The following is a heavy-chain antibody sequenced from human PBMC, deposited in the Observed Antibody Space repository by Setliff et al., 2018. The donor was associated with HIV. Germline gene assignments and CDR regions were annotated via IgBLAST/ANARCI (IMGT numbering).Heavy chain of an antibody. Sequence: ASVKVSCKTSGGTFSSYGISWVRQAPGQGLEWMGWISAYNGNTNYAQKFQGRVTMTTDTATSTAYMEVRSLRSDDTAVYYCARTDYGGNSGGNYFDYWGQGSLVTVSS. CDR1: GGTFSSYG. CDR3: ARTDYGGNSGGNYFDY. V-gene: IGHV1-18*01. J-gene: IGHJ4*02. D-gene: IGHD4-17*01. CDR2: ISAYNGNT.